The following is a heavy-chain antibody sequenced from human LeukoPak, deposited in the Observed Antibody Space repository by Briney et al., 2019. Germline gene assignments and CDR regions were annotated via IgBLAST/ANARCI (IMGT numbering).Heavy chain of an antibody. J-gene: IGHJ4*02. D-gene: IGHD1-26*01. Sequence: PSETLSLTCTVSGGSISSYYWSWIRQPPGKGLEWIGYIYYSGSTNYNPSLKSRVTISVDTSKNQFSLKLSSVTAADTAVYYCARAYIPWEEPYYYFDYWGQGTLVTVSS. CDR3: ARAYIPWEEPYYYFDY. V-gene: IGHV4-59*01. CDR1: GGSISSYY. CDR2: IYYSGST.